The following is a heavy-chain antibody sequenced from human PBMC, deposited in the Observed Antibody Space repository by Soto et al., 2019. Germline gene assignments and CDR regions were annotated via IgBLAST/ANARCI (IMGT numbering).Heavy chain of an antibody. CDR3: SSSLID. J-gene: IGHJ4*02. V-gene: IGHV3-7*02. Sequence: EVQLVESGGGLVQPGGSLRLSCAASGFTFSTSWMDWVRQAPGKGLEWVANINHDTSERYYVDSVGGRFTVSRDNAKDSVYLQMNSLRAGDTAVYFCSSSLIDWGQGILVTVSS. CDR1: GFTFSTSW. CDR2: INHDTSER.